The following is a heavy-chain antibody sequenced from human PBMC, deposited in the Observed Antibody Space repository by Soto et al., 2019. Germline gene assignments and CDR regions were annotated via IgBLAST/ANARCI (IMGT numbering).Heavy chain of an antibody. CDR2: ISSNSAYI. CDR3: TRDASRDSSARGWFDP. D-gene: IGHD6-13*01. Sequence: AGGSLRLSCAASGFTFRSFTMNWVRQAPGKGLEWVSTISSNSAYIYYTDALRGRFTISRDNAKNSLHLQMNSLRAEDTAVYYCTRDASRDSSARGWFDPWGPGTLVTVSS. V-gene: IGHV3-21*01. J-gene: IGHJ5*02. CDR1: GFTFRSFT.